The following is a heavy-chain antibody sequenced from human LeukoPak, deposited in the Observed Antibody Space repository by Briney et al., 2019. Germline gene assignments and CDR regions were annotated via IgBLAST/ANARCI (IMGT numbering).Heavy chain of an antibody. V-gene: IGHV3-23*01. CDR1: GFTFSSYA. D-gene: IGHD3-22*01. CDR2: ISGSGGST. J-gene: IGHJ4*02. Sequence: GSLRLSCAASGFTFSSYAMSWVRQAPGKGLEWVSAISGSGGSTYYADSVKGRFTISRDNSKNTLYLQMNSLRAEDTAVYYCAKDRYYDSSGHYPFDYWGQGTLVTVSS. CDR3: AKDRYYDSSGHYPFDY.